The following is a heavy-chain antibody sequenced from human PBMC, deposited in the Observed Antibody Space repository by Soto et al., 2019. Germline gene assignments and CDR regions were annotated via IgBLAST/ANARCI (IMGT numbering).Heavy chain of an antibody. V-gene: IGHV3-48*02. CDR2: ISSSSSTI. CDR3: ARRSRAVPHVYYGMDV. Sequence: ESGGGLVQPGGSLRLSCAASGFTFSSYSMNWARQAPGKGLEWVSYISSSSSTIYYADSVKGRFTISRDNAKNSLYLQMNSLRDEDTAVYYCARRSRAVPHVYYGMDVWGQGTTVTVSS. D-gene: IGHD3-10*01. CDR1: GFTFSSYS. J-gene: IGHJ6*02.